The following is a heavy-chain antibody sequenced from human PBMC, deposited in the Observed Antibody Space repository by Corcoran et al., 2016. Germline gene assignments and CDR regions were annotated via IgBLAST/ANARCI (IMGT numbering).Heavy chain of an antibody. CDR1: GYTFTSYY. D-gene: IGHD2-21*02. Sequence: QVQLVQSGAEVKKPGASVKVSCKASGYTFTSYYMHWVRQAPGQGLEWMGIINPSGGSTSYAQKFQGRVTMTRETSTSTVYMELSSLRSEDTAVYDCARVGTGDSAGYYYYGMDVWGQGTTVTVSS. CDR3: ARVGTGDSAGYYYYGMDV. V-gene: IGHV1-46*01. CDR2: INPSGGST. J-gene: IGHJ6*02.